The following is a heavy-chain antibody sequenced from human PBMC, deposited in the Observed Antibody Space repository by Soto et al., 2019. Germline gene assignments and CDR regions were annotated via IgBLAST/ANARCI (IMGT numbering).Heavy chain of an antibody. CDR2: ISSSSRYI. J-gene: IGHJ4*02. Sequence: EVQLVESGGGLVKPGGSLRLSCAASGFTFSSYSMNWVRQAPGKGLEWVSSISSSSRYIYYADSVKGRFTISRDNAKNSLYLQMNSLRAEDTAVYSCASMVRGVIDYWGQGTLVTVSS. CDR3: ASMVRGVIDY. V-gene: IGHV3-21*01. D-gene: IGHD3-10*01. CDR1: GFTFSSYS.